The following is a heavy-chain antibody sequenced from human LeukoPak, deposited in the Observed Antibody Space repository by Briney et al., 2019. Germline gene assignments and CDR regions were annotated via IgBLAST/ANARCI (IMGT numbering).Heavy chain of an antibody. Sequence: PGGSLRLSCAASGFTFSAYAVIWVRQAPGKGLEWVSAISASGDYTHYADSVKGRFDISRDNSKNTVYLQMSSLRAEDAALYYCTKDPNGDYVDAFDSWGQGTTVIVSS. CDR1: GFTFSAYA. CDR2: ISASGDYT. V-gene: IGHV3-23*01. D-gene: IGHD4-17*01. CDR3: TKDPNGDYVDAFDS. J-gene: IGHJ3*02.